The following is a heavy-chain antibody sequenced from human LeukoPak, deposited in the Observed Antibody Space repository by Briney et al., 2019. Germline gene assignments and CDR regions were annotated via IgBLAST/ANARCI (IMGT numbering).Heavy chain of an antibody. D-gene: IGHD5-18*01. CDR3: ARVPGGGYSYGIFDY. Sequence: PGGSLRLSCEASGFTFSSYSMTWVRQAPGKGLEWVAFISSMSGRYIYYAESLKGRLTISRDNARNSLYLQMNSLRAEDTAVYYCARVPGGGYSYGIFDYWGQGTLVTVSS. CDR1: GFTFSSYS. V-gene: IGHV3-21*01. CDR2: ISSMSGRYI. J-gene: IGHJ4*02.